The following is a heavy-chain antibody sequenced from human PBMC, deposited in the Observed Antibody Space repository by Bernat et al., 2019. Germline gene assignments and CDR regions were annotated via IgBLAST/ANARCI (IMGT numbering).Heavy chain of an antibody. CDR1: GGTSSSYT. CDR3: ARGRFVVVVSATPLHDYYGMDF. J-gene: IGHJ6*02. CDR2: IIPILGIA. V-gene: IGHV1-69*04. Sequence: QVQLVQSGAEVKKPGASVKVSCKASGGTSSSYTISWVRQAPGQGLEWMGRIIPILGIANYAQKFQGRVTITADKSTSTAYMELSSLRSEDTAVYCCARGRFVVVVSATPLHDYYGMDFWGQGTTVTVSS. D-gene: IGHD2-15*01.